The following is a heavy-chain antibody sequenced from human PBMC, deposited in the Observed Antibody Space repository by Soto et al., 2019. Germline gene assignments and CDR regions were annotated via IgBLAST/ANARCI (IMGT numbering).Heavy chain of an antibody. CDR3: ARGSHHYEISGYYHFDY. J-gene: IGHJ4*02. V-gene: IGHV3-53*01. D-gene: IGHD3-22*01. CDR1: GFTVSTNY. Sequence: PGGSLILSCAASGFTVSTNYMSWVRQAPGKGLEWVSVIYSAGNTYYADSVEGRFTISKDNSKNTLSLQMNSLRAEDTAVYYCARGSHHYEISGYYHFDYWGQGTLVTVSS. CDR2: IYSAGNT.